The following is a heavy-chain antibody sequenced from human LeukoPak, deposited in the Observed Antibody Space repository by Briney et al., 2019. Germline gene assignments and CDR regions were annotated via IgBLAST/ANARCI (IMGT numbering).Heavy chain of an antibody. J-gene: IGHJ4*02. D-gene: IGHD5-18*01. CDR2: ISYDGSDK. CDR3: ARGGGIQLWLPSDY. V-gene: IGHV3-30-3*01. Sequence: GGSLRLSCAASGLTFSSYAMNWVRQAPGKGLEWVAVISYDGSDKYYPDSVKGRFTISRDNSKNTLYLQMNSLRAEDTAVYYCARGGGIQLWLPSDYWGQGTLVTVSS. CDR1: GLTFSSYA.